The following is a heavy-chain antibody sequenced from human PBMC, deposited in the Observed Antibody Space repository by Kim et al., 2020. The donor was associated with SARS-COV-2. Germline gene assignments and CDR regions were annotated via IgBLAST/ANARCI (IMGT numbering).Heavy chain of an antibody. D-gene: IGHD5-18*01. V-gene: IGHV4-34*01. CDR3: ARLGYSYGPGAFDI. J-gene: IGHJ3*02. Sequence: NPSLKSRVTISVDTSKNQFSLKLSSVTAADTAVYYCARLGYSYGPGAFDIWGQGTMVTVSS.